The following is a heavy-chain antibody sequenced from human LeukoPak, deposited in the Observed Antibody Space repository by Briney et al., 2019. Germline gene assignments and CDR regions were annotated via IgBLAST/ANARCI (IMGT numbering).Heavy chain of an antibody. D-gene: IGHD6-19*01. CDR3: AIAYSSGWSPLQH. J-gene: IGHJ1*01. CDR1: GGSISSYY. V-gene: IGHV4-59*08. Sequence: KPSETLSLTCTVSGGSISSYYWSWIRQPPGKGLEWIGYICYSGSTNYNPSLKSRVTISVDTSKNQFSLKLSSVTAADTAVYYCAIAYSSGWSPLQHWGQGTLVTVSS. CDR2: ICYSGST.